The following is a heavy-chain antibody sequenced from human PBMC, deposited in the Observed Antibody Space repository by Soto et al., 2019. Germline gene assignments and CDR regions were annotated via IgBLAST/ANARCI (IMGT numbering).Heavy chain of an antibody. J-gene: IGHJ6*02. Sequence: EVQLVESGGGLVQPGGSLKLSCAASGFTFSGSAMHWVRQASGKGLEWVGRIRTKGNSSATAYAASVEGRFTISRDDSKNTAYLQMNSLKTEDTAVYYCTGFRGFAGSGNYVHVWGQGTTVTVSS. V-gene: IGHV3-73*02. CDR3: TGFRGFAGSGNYVHV. CDR1: GFTFSGSA. CDR2: IRTKGNSSAT. D-gene: IGHD3-10*01.